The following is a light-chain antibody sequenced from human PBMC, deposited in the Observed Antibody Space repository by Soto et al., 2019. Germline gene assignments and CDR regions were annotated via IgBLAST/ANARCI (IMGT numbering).Light chain of an antibody. J-gene: IGKJ3*01. CDR3: QQSYNTPFT. CDR1: QSFSSY. V-gene: IGKV1-39*01. Sequence: DIQMTQAPSSLSASVGDRVTITCRASQSFSSYLNWYQQKPGKAPKLLIYAASSLQSGVPSRFSGSGSGTDFTLIISSLQPEDFATYYCQQSYNTPFTFGPGTKGDIK. CDR2: AAS.